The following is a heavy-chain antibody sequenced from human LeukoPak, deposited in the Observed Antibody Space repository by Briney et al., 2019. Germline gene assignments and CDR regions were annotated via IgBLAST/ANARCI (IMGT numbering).Heavy chain of an antibody. Sequence: PGRSLRLSCTASGFTFSSYAMRWVRRAPGKGLEWVAVISYDGSNKYYADSVKGRFTISRDNSKNTLYLQMNSLRAEDTAVYYCARERDRMEWLFPRYYYYGMDVWGQGTTVTVSS. J-gene: IGHJ6*02. D-gene: IGHD3-3*01. CDR3: ARERDRMEWLFPRYYYYGMDV. CDR1: GFTFSSYA. CDR2: ISYDGSNK. V-gene: IGHV3-30-3*01.